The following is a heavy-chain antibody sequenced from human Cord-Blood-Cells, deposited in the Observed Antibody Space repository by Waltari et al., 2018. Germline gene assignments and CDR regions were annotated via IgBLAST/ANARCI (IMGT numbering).Heavy chain of an antibody. CDR2: INPSGGST. D-gene: IGHD2-2*01. CDR3: ARGVEGYCSSTSCSKATDNWFDP. Sequence: QVHLVHSGAELKQPGACVKASLKASGYTFTSYYMPWMLQAHGHGLLWMGIINPSGGSTSYAQKFQGRVTMTRETSTSTVYMELSSLRSEDTAVYYCARGVEGYCSSTSCSKATDNWFDPWGQGTLVTVSS. V-gene: IGHV1-46*01. J-gene: IGHJ5*02. CDR1: GYTFTSYY.